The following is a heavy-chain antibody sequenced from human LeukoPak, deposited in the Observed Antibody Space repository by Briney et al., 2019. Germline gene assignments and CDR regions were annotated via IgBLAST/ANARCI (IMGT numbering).Heavy chain of an antibody. CDR2: IYSSGST. J-gene: IGHJ4*02. D-gene: IGHD3-22*01. V-gene: IGHV4-59*01. Sequence: PSETLSLTCTVSGGSMSNNYWSWLRQSPRKGLEWIGYIYSSGSTKYNPSLKSRVTISIDTSKNQFSLRLSSVTTADTAVYYCARRRDYYDSGVYKGPFFDYWGQGTLVTVSS. CDR1: GGSMSNNY. CDR3: ARRRDYYDSGVYKGPFFDY.